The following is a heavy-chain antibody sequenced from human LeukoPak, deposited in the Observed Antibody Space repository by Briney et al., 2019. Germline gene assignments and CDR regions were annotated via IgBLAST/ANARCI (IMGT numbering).Heavy chain of an antibody. CDR1: GFTFDDYT. CDR3: AKGHSSGYFDY. Sequence: GGSLRLSCAASGFTFDDYTMRWVREAPGKGLEWVSLISWDGGSTYYADSVKGRFTISRDNSKNSLYLQMNSLRTEDTALYYCAKGHSSGYFDYWGQGTLVTVSS. V-gene: IGHV3-43*01. CDR2: ISWDGGST. D-gene: IGHD3-22*01. J-gene: IGHJ4*02.